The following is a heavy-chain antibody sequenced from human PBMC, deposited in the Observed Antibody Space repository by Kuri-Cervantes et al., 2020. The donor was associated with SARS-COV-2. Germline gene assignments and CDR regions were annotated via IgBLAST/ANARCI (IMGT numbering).Heavy chain of an antibody. CDR1: GGSISSGSYY. Sequence: SETLSLTCTVSGGSISSGSYYWIWIRPPAGMGLEWIGRIYTSGSTNYNPSLKSRVTMSVDTYKNQFPLKLSSVTAADTAVYYCARVGRFLEWLLSVGGYYYYMDVWGQGTTVTVSS. J-gene: IGHJ6*03. CDR2: IYTSGST. CDR3: ARVGRFLEWLLSVGGYYYYMDV. V-gene: IGHV4-61*02. D-gene: IGHD3-3*01.